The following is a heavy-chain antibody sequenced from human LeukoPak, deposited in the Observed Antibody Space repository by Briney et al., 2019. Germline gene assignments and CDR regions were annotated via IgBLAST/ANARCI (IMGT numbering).Heavy chain of an antibody. CDR3: AKEVRAVAGTFFDY. V-gene: IGHV3-9*01. J-gene: IGHJ4*02. D-gene: IGHD6-19*01. CDR2: ISWNSGSI. CDR1: GFTFDDYA. Sequence: GGSLRLSCAASGFTFDDYAMHWVRQAPGKGLEGVSGISWNSGSIGYADSVKGRFTISRDNAKNSLYLQMNSLRAEDTASYYCAKEVRAVAGTFFDYWGQGTLVTVSS.